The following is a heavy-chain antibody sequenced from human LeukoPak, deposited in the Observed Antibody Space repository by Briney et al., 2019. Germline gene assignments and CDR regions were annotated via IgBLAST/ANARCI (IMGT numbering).Heavy chain of an antibody. D-gene: IGHD6-6*01. Sequence: PGGSLRLSCAASGFTFSAYAMSWFRQAPGKGLEWVANIHDGGHVRNYEDSVKGRFTISRDNAKNSLSLQMNSLRVEDTAIYFCAKDVLTVARRGFDSWGPGTLVTVSS. V-gene: IGHV3-7*01. CDR1: GFTFSAYA. CDR2: IHDGGHVR. J-gene: IGHJ4*02. CDR3: AKDVLTVARRGFDS.